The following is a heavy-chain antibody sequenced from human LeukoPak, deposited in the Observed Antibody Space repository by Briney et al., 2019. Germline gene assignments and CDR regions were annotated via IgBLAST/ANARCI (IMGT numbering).Heavy chain of an antibody. J-gene: IGHJ4*02. D-gene: IGHD3-10*01. CDR2: IKQDGSEK. CDR1: GFTFSSYW. Sequence: QTGGSLRLSCAASGFTFSSYWMSWVRQAPGKGLEWVANIKQDGSEKYYVDSVKGRFTISRDNAKNSLYLQMNSLRAKDTAVYYCASEKITMVRGVLGIDDYWGQGTLVTVSS. V-gene: IGHV3-7*01. CDR3: ASEKITMVRGVLGIDDY.